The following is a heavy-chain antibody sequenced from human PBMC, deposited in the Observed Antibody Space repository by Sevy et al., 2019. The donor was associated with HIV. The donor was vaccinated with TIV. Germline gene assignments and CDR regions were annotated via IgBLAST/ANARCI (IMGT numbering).Heavy chain of an antibody. D-gene: IGHD3-10*01. CDR3: ARDFTMVQGVPNNLNWFDP. CDR1: GFTFSSYS. CDR2: ISSSSSTI. Sequence: GGSLRLSCAASGFTFSSYSMNWVRQAPGKGLEWVSYISSSSSTIYYADSVKGRFTISRDNAKNSLYLQMNSLRAEDTAVYYCARDFTMVQGVPNNLNWFDPWGQGTLVTVSS. V-gene: IGHV3-48*01. J-gene: IGHJ5*02.